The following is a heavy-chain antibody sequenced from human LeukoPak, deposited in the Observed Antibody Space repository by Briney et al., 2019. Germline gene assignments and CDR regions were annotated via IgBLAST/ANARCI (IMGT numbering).Heavy chain of an antibody. CDR3: ARYCSSTSWGCSNWFDP. D-gene: IGHD2-2*01. CDR2: IYHGGST. Sequence: SETLSLTCAVSGGSISSGGYSWSWIRQPPGKGLEWIGYIYHGGSTYYNPSLKSRVTISVDRSKNQFSLKLSSVTAADTAVYYCARYCSSTSWGCSNWFDPWGQGTLVTVSS. CDR1: GGSISSGGYS. J-gene: IGHJ5*02. V-gene: IGHV4-30-2*01.